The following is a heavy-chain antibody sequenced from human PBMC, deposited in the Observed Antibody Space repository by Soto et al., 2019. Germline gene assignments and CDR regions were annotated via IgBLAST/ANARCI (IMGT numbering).Heavy chain of an antibody. CDR3: AREVGN. CDR2: IKQYGSEK. D-gene: IGHD2-2*01. CDR1: GFTFSSYW. J-gene: IGHJ4*02. V-gene: IGHV3-7*01. Sequence: EVQLVESGGGLVQPGGSLRLSCAASGFTFSSYWMSWVRQAPGKGLEWVANIKQYGSEKYYLDSVNGRFTTSRDDAKHSLYLQMNSLRAEATAVYYCAREVGNWGQGTLVTVSS.